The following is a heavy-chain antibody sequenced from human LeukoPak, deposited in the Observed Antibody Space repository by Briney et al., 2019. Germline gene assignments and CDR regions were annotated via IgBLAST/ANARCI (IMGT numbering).Heavy chain of an antibody. CDR1: GYTFTNNY. CDR2: INPNRGDT. J-gene: IGHJ4*02. D-gene: IGHD3-3*01. Sequence: ASVKVSCKASGYTFTNNYIHWVRQAPGHGLEWMGWINPNRGDTNYAQKFQGRVTMTTDTSTSTAYMELTSLKSDDTAVYYCARPYDLYGGYFDYWGQGTLVTVSS. CDR3: ARPYDLYGGYFDY. V-gene: IGHV1-2*02.